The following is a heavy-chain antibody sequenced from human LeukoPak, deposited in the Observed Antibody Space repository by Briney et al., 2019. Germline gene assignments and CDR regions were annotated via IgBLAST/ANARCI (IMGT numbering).Heavy chain of an antibody. D-gene: IGHD3/OR15-3a*01. CDR3: ARELHPVLGFLDWFGGFYYGMDV. J-gene: IGHJ6*04. Sequence: PGGSLRLSCAASGFTFSSHWMTWVRQAPGKGLEWVANIKPDGSDKDYVDSVKGRFTISRDNDKNSLYLQMNNLRAEDTAVYYCARELHPVLGFLDWFGGFYYGMDVWGKGTTVVVSS. CDR1: GFTFSSHW. V-gene: IGHV3-7*03. CDR2: IKPDGSDK.